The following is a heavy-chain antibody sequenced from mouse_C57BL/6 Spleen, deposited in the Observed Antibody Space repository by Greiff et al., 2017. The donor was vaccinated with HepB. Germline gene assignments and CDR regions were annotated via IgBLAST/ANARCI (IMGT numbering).Heavy chain of an antibody. V-gene: IGHV1-69*01. D-gene: IGHD1-2*01. CDR2: IDPSDSYT. CDR1: GYTFTSYW. J-gene: IGHJ2*01. Sequence: QVQLQQPGAELVMPGASVKLSCKASGYTFTSYWMHWVKQRPGQGLEWIGEIDPSDSYTNYNQKFKGKSTLTVDKSSSTAYMQRSSLTSEDSAVYYCARGGGYGSDYWGQGTTLTVSS. CDR3: ARGGGYGSDY.